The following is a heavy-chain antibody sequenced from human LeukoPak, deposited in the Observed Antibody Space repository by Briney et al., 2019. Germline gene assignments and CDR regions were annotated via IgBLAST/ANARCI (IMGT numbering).Heavy chain of an antibody. Sequence: PGGSLRLSCAASGFTFSSYGMHWVRQAPGKGLEWVAVISYDGSNKYYADSVKGRFTISRDNSKNTLYLQMNSLRVEDTAVYYCARDQWLVLGGDYWGQGTLVTVSP. D-gene: IGHD6-19*01. V-gene: IGHV3-30*03. CDR3: ARDQWLVLGGDY. CDR2: ISYDGSNK. J-gene: IGHJ4*02. CDR1: GFTFSSYG.